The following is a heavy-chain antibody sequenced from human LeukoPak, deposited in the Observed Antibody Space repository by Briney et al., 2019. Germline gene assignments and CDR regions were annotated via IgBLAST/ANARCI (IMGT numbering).Heavy chain of an antibody. CDR2: IYSAGST. Sequence: GGSLRLSCAASGFTVSGNYMSWVRHAPGKGLEWVSVIYSAGSTYYADSVKGRFIISRDNSKNTLSLQMNSLRAEDTAVYYCARLARGFDYWGQGTLVTVSS. J-gene: IGHJ4*02. D-gene: IGHD1-26*01. V-gene: IGHV3-66*01. CDR1: GFTVSGNY. CDR3: ARLARGFDY.